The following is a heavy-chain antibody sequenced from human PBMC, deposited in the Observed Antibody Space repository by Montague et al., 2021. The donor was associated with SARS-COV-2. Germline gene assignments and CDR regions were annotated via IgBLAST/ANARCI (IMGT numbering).Heavy chain of an antibody. CDR1: GFTFDDYA. CDR2: ISWNSGSI. CDR3: AKDINSYGEYYFDY. D-gene: IGHD5-18*01. J-gene: IGHJ4*02. V-gene: IGHV3-9*01. Sequence: SLRLSCAASGFTFDDYAMHWVRQAPGKGLEWVSGISWNSGSIGYADSVKGRFTISRDNAKNSLYLQMNSLRAEDTALYYCAKDINSYGEYYFDYWGQGTLVTVPS.